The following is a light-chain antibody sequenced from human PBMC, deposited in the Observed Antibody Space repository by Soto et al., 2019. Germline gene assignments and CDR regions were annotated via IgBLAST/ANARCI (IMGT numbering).Light chain of an antibody. CDR3: QQYGGSPIT. V-gene: IGKV3-20*01. CDR1: QSVSSNF. Sequence: EIVLTQSPGTLSLSPGERATLSCRASQSVSSNFLAWFQQQPGQAPRLLVYAASSRVTGIPDRFSGSGSGTDFTLTISRPEPEDFAVYYCQQYGGSPITFGQGTRLEIK. CDR2: AAS. J-gene: IGKJ5*01.